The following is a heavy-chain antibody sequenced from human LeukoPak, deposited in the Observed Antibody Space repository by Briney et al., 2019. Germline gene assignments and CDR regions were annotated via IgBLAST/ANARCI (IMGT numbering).Heavy chain of an antibody. Sequence: SQTLSLTCTVSGGSLGSGSYYWSWIRQPAGTGLEWIGRIYTSGSTNYNPSLKSRVTISVDTSKNQFSLKLSSVTAADTAVYYCARQYSYGALLDYWGQGTLVTVSS. V-gene: IGHV4-61*02. CDR3: ARQYSYGALLDY. CDR1: GGSLGSGSYY. J-gene: IGHJ4*02. CDR2: IYTSGST. D-gene: IGHD5-18*01.